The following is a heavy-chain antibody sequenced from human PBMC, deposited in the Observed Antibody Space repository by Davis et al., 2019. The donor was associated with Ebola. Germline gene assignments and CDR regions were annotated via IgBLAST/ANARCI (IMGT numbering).Heavy chain of an antibody. D-gene: IGHD3-3*01. J-gene: IGHJ5*02. CDR3: ARSERSIFGVVLNWFDP. CDR1: GYTFTSYA. CDR2: INAGNGNT. V-gene: IGHV1-3*01. Sequence: ASVKVSCKASGYTFTSYAMHWVRQAPGQRLEWMGWINAGNGNTKYSQKFQGRVTITRDTSASTAYMELSSLRSEDTAVYYCARSERSIFGVVLNWFDPWGQGTLVTVSS.